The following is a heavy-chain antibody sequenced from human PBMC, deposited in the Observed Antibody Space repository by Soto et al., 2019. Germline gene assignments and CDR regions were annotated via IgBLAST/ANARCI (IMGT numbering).Heavy chain of an antibody. J-gene: IGHJ4*02. D-gene: IGHD2-2*02. CDR2: IIPILGIA. Sequence: SVKVSCKASGGTFSSYTISWVRQAPGQGLEWMGRIIPILGIANYAQKFQGSATITADKSTSTAYMELSSLRSEDTAVYYCAMDYCSSTSCYRDYWGQGTLVTVSS. V-gene: IGHV1-69*02. CDR3: AMDYCSSTSCYRDY. CDR1: GGTFSSYT.